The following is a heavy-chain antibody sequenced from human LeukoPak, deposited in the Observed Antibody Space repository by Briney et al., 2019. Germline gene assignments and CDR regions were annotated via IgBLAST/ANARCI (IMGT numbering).Heavy chain of an antibody. J-gene: IGHJ4*02. CDR3: AKDRTSMVTTGLDY. CDR1: GITFSNYV. Sequence: GGSLRLSCAASGITFSNYVMSWVRQAPGKGLEWVSAISGGGRNTYYAASVKGRFTISRDNSKNMLHLQMNSLRAEDTAVYCCAKDRTSMVTTGLDYWGQGTLVTVSS. D-gene: IGHD4-17*01. V-gene: IGHV3-23*01. CDR2: ISGGGRNT.